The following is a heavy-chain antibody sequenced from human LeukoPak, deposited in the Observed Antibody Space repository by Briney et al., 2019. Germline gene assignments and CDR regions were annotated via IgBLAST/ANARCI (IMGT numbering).Heavy chain of an antibody. D-gene: IGHD3-10*01. J-gene: IGHJ3*02. CDR1: GFTFSNYA. CDR2: ISGSGGST. Sequence: PGGSLRLSCAASGFTFSNYAMNWVRQAPGKGLRQAPGKGLEWVSTISGSGGSTYYADSVKGRYIISRDNSNDTLYLQMNSLRVXXTAXYXCAITRGXXYIYDGFETWGHGTMVTVSS. CDR3: AITRGXXYIYDGFET. V-gene: IGHV3-23*01.